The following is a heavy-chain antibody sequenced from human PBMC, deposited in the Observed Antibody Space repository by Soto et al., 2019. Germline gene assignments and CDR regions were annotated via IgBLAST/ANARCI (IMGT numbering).Heavy chain of an antibody. CDR2: VYYGENT. CDR1: GHSISSSTYY. CDR3: ARHSMYYYVDTPESFDY. Sequence: SETLSLTCTVSGHSISSSTYYWGWLRQPPGRGLEWIGSVYYGENTYYNPSLKSRVTISVDTSKNLFSLNLSSVTAADTAVYYCARHSMYYYVDTPESFDYWGQGTLVTVSS. D-gene: IGHD3-10*02. J-gene: IGHJ4*02. V-gene: IGHV4-39*01.